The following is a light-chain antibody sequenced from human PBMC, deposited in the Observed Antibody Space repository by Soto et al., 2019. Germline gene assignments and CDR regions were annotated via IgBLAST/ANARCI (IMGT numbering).Light chain of an antibody. J-gene: IGKJ5*01. V-gene: IGKV1D-13*01. CDR2: DAS. CDR3: QQFNNYPRT. Sequence: AIQLTQSPSSLSASVGDRVTITCRASQGISSALAWYQQKPGKAPKLLIYDASSLESGVPSRFSGSGSGTDFTPTISSLQPEDFATYYCQQFNNYPRTFGQGTRLEIK. CDR1: QGISSA.